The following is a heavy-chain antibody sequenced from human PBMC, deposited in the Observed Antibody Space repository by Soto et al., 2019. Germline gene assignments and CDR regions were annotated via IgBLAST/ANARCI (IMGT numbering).Heavy chain of an antibody. CDR2: IYYSGST. CDR3: ARDVNTWYFDL. J-gene: IGHJ2*01. CDR1: GGSISSYY. Sequence: QVQLQESGPGLVKSSETLSLTCTVSGGSISSYYWSWIRQPPGKELEWIGYIYYSGSTNYNPSLKSRVTISVDTSKNQFSLKLSSVTAADTAVYYCARDVNTWYFDLWSRGTLVTVSS. V-gene: IGHV4-59*01.